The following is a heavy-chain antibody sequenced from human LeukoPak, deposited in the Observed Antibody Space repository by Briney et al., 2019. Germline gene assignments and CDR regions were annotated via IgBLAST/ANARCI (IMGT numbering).Heavy chain of an antibody. J-gene: IGHJ4*02. CDR1: GVSISTSTYY. CDR3: ARQGGWGGAASLIEY. D-gene: IGHD1-26*01. Sequence: SETLSLTCTVSGVSISTSTYYWAWIRQPPGKGLEWIGSMFYRGSTYHNASLKSRVTISVDTSKNQFSLNLSSVIASDTAIFYCARQGGWGGAASLIEYWGQGTLVTVSS. V-gene: IGHV4-39*01. CDR2: MFYRGST.